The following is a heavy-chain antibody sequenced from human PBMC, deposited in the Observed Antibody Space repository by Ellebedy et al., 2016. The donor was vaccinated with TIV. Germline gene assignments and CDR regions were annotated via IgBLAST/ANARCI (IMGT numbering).Heavy chain of an antibody. CDR2: INPLGSQK. Sequence: GESLKISCVDSGPIFSHNWMSWVRQAPGKGLEWVAKINPLGSQKSYVDSVKGRFTIPRDNAENSLFLEMNSLRVEDTAVYYCAAEAWWRLDSWGQGTLVTVSS. V-gene: IGHV3-7*01. J-gene: IGHJ4*02. D-gene: IGHD2-15*01. CDR3: AAEAWWRLDS. CDR1: GPIFSHNW.